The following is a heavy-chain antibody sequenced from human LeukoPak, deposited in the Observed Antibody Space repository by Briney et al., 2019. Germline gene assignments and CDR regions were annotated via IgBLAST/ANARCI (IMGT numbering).Heavy chain of an antibody. J-gene: IGHJ4*02. CDR1: GFTFSSYA. Sequence: QSGGSLRLSCAASGFTFSSYAMHWVRQAPGKGLEWVAVISYDGSNKYYADSVKGRFTISRDNSKNTLYLQMNSLRAEDTAVYYCAREAPVAGTTYFDYWGQGTLVTVSS. CDR3: AREAPVAGTTYFDY. CDR2: ISYDGSNK. D-gene: IGHD6-19*01. V-gene: IGHV3-30-3*01.